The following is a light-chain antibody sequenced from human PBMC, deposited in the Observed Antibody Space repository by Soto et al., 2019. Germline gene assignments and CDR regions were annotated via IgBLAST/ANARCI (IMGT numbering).Light chain of an antibody. CDR3: QQLFDSPIT. CDR2: AAS. J-gene: IGKJ5*01. CDR1: QVISTS. Sequence: IQLTQSPSFLSPSIGESVTIKCRASQVISTSLAWYQVKPGKAPKLLIYAASTLESGVPSRFSATVSGTEFSLTITSLQPEDFATYYCQQLFDSPITSGQGTRLEIK. V-gene: IGKV1-9*01.